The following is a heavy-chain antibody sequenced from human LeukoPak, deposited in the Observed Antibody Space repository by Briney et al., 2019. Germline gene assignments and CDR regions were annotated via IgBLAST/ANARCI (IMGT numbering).Heavy chain of an antibody. CDR1: GFTFSDYS. Sequence: GGSLRLSCAASGFTFSDYSMNWVRQAPGKGLEWISYIGISSGNTKYADSVKGRFTTSGDNAKNSLYLQMNSLRIKDTAVYYCARDHNYAFDNWGQGTLVTVSS. V-gene: IGHV3-48*04. CDR2: IGISSGNT. J-gene: IGHJ4*02. CDR3: ARDHNYAFDN. D-gene: IGHD1-1*01.